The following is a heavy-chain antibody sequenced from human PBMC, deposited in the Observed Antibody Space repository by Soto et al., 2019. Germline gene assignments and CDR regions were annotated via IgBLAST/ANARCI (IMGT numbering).Heavy chain of an antibody. CDR1: GYTFTSYG. J-gene: IGHJ6*02. CDR3: ASHSIAARPSYYYGMDV. D-gene: IGHD6-6*01. CDR2: ISAYNGNT. V-gene: IGHV1-18*01. Sequence: ASVKVSCKASGYTFTSYGISWVRQAPGQGLEWMGWISAYNGNTNYAQKLQGRVTMTTDTSTSTAYMELRSLRSDDTAVYYCASHSIAARPSYYYGMDVWGQGTTVTVSS.